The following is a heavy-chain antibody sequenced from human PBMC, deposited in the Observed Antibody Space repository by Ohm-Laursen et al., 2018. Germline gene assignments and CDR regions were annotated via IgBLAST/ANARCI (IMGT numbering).Heavy chain of an antibody. V-gene: IGHV3-9*01. J-gene: IGHJ5*02. Sequence: SLRLSCAASGFTFDDYAIHWVRQAPGKGLEWVSGIGWNSGSVGYADSVKGRFTISRDNSKNTLYLQMNSLRAEDTAVYYCAKGYGDYAWNWFDPWGQGTLVTVSS. CDR3: AKGYGDYAWNWFDP. D-gene: IGHD4-17*01. CDR1: GFTFDDYA. CDR2: IGWNSGSV.